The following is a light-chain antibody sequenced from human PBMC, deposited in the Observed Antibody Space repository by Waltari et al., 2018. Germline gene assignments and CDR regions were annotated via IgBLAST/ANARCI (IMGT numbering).Light chain of an antibody. CDR3: QQSYRTPPLT. Sequence: DIQMTQSPSSLSASVGDRVTITCRASQSISGYVNWYQQKPGKAPKVLIYATSSLQSGVPSRFSGSGSETDFTLTISILQPEDFATYYCQQSYRTPPLTFGGGTKVEIK. V-gene: IGKV1-39*01. CDR1: QSISGY. CDR2: ATS. J-gene: IGKJ4*01.